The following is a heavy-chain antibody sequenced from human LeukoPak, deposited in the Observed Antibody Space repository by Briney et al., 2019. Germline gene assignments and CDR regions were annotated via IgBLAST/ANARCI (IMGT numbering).Heavy chain of an antibody. CDR1: GFTFSNYA. CDR3: ARVRPDSSDDY. D-gene: IGHD3-22*01. CDR2: ISSNGGTT. V-gene: IGHV3-64*01. Sequence: PGGSLRLSCAGSGFTFSNYAMHWVRQAPGKGLEYVSAISSNGGTTYYANSVQGRFTISRDNSKNTLYLQMGSLRAEDMAVYYCARVRPDSSDDYWGQGTLVTVPS. J-gene: IGHJ4*02.